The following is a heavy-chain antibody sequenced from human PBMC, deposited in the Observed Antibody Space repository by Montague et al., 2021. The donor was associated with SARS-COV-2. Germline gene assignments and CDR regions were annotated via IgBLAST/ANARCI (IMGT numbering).Heavy chain of an antibody. Sequence: PALVKPTQTLTLTCTFSGFSLSTPNVGVGWIRQPPGKALEWLALIYSNDDKRYSPSLQSRPTITKDTSKNQVVLSLTNVDPVDTATYYCAHLIRYYDIFTGIPFDYWGQGTQV. J-gene: IGHJ4*02. CDR1: GFSLSTPNVG. CDR3: AHLIRYYDIFTGIPFDY. D-gene: IGHD3-9*01. V-gene: IGHV2-5*01. CDR2: IYSNDDK.